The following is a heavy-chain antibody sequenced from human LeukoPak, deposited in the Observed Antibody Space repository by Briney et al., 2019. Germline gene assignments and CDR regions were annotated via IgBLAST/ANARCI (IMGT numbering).Heavy chain of an antibody. CDR1: GFTFSSYR. D-gene: IGHD3-16*01. CDR3: ATERAGERPRPLLSYYYMDV. Sequence: GGSLRLSCAASGFTFSSYRMSWVRQAPGKGLEWVANIKQDGSEKHYVDSVKGRFTISRDNAKNSLYLQMNSLRAEDTAVYYCATERAGERPRPLLSYYYMDVWGKGATVTISS. V-gene: IGHV3-7*01. CDR2: IKQDGSEK. J-gene: IGHJ6*03.